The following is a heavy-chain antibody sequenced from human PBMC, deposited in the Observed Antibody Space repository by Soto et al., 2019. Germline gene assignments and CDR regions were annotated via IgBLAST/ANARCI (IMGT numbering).Heavy chain of an antibody. D-gene: IGHD6-13*01. CDR3: ARDRYSNSCCVYYGMDV. V-gene: IGHV3-23*01. Sequence: PGGSLRLSCAASGFTFSRYAMSWVRQAPGKGLEWVSAVSGSDDTIHYADSVKGRSSISRDNSKNTLYLQMNSLRAEDTAVYYCARDRYSNSCCVYYGMDVWGQGTTVTVSS. CDR1: GFTFSRYA. CDR2: VSGSDDTI. J-gene: IGHJ6*02.